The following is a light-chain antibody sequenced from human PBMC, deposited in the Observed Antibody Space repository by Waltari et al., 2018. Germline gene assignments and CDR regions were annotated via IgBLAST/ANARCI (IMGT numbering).Light chain of an antibody. J-gene: IGKJ1*01. Sequence: IVLTQSPVTLSLSQGESGTLSCRASQSVSRFLAWYKQKPGQAPRLLIYGASTRATGIPDRFSGSGSGTDFSLTISRLEPEDFAVYYCQKYDRLPATFGQGTKVEIK. V-gene: IGKV3-20*01. CDR1: QSVSRF. CDR2: GAS. CDR3: QKYDRLPAT.